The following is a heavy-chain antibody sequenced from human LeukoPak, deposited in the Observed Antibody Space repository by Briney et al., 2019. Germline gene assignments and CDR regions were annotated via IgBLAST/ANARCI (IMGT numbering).Heavy chain of an antibody. V-gene: IGHV4-39*01. Sequence: SETLSLTCTVSGGSISSSSSYWGWIRQSPGKGLEWIGSVYYTGSTYYNPSLKSRVTISVDTSKNQFALKLSSVTAADTAVYYCARGIGYGNYTNYFDYWGQGTLVTVSS. CDR1: GGSISSSSSY. D-gene: IGHD5-12*01. J-gene: IGHJ4*02. CDR2: VYYTGST. CDR3: ARGIGYGNYTNYFDY.